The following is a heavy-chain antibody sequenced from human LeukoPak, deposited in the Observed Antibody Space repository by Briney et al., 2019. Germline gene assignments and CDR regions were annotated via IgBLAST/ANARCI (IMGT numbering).Heavy chain of an antibody. CDR3: ADLGTTYYYDRSTY. D-gene: IGHD3-22*01. V-gene: IGHV3-23*01. Sequence: GGSLRLSCAASGFSFSSYAMSWVRQAPGKGLEWVSGISSSGSSQYYADSVQGRFTISRDNSKKTLFLQMTGLRAEDTAVYYCADLGTTYYYDRSTYWGQGTLVAVSS. J-gene: IGHJ4*02. CDR2: ISSSGSSQ. CDR1: GFSFSSYA.